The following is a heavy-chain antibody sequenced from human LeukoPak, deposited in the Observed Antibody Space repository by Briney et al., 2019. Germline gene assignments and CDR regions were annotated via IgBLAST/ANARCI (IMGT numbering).Heavy chain of an antibody. D-gene: IGHD3-3*01. V-gene: IGHV3-23*01. Sequence: PGGSLRLSCAASGFTFSGYAMSWVRQAPGKGLEWVSAISGSGGSTYYADSVKGRFTISRDNSKNTLYLQMNSLRAEDTAVYYCGHYDFWSGYLNFDYWGQGTLVTVSS. J-gene: IGHJ4*02. CDR3: GHYDFWSGYLNFDY. CDR2: ISGSGGST. CDR1: GFTFSGYA.